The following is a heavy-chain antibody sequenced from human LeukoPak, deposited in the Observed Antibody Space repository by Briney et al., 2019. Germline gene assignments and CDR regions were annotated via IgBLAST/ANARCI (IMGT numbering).Heavy chain of an antibody. CDR1: GLTFSSYG. Sequence: GESLTLSCAASGLTFSSYGMHWVRQAPAKGLEWVAVVSYDGTIRNYADSLKGRFAIFRVNSKKTLFIQMMSSGAEDTAVYYCARDLGSPRWSFWGQGTMVTVSS. J-gene: IGHJ3*01. CDR2: VSYDGTIR. D-gene: IGHD4-23*01. V-gene: IGHV3-30*03. CDR3: ARDLGSPRWSF.